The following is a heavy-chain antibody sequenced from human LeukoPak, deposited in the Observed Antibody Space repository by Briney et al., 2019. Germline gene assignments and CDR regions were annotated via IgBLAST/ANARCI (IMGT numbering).Heavy chain of an antibody. D-gene: IGHD6-13*01. J-gene: IGHJ4*02. CDR2: ISAYNGKT. V-gene: IGHV1-18*01. Sequence: ASVKVSCKASGYTFINYGTSWVRQAPGQGLEWMGWISAYNGKTDYAQKFQGRVTVTTDTSTSTVYMELKSLRFDDTAVYYCARDRSSSDYWGQGTLITVSS. CDR1: GYTFINYG. CDR3: ARDRSSSDY.